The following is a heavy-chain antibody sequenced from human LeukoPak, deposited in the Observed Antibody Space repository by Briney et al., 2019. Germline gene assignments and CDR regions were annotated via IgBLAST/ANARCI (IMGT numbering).Heavy chain of an antibody. D-gene: IGHD3-16*02. Sequence: SETLSLTCAVYGGSFSGYYWSWIRQPPGKGLEWIGEINHSGSTNYNPSLKSRVTISVDTSKNQFSLKLSSVTAADTAVYYCARSYDYVWGSYRPRVAFDIWGQGTMVTVSS. J-gene: IGHJ3*02. V-gene: IGHV4-34*01. CDR2: INHSGST. CDR1: GGSFSGYY. CDR3: ARSYDYVWGSYRPRVAFDI.